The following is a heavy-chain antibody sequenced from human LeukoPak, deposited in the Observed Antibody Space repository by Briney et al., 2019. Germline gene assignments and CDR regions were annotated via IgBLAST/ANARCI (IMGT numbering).Heavy chain of an antibody. D-gene: IGHD3-16*01. J-gene: IGHJ6*04. CDR3: ARDQVLRGGYRTYYYGMDV. CDR2: MHSDGST. Sequence: GGSLRLSCAASGFAVSSNYMSWVRQPPGKGLEWVSVMHSDGSTYYADSVKGRFTISRDNLKSTLSLQMDSLRGEDTAVYYCARDQVLRGGYRTYYYGMDVWGKGTTVTVSS. V-gene: IGHV3-53*01. CDR1: GFAVSSNY.